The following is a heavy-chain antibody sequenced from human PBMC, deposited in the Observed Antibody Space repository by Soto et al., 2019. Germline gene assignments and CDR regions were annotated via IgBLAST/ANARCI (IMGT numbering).Heavy chain of an antibody. CDR3: ARAGGLGAVAVDY. D-gene: IGHD6-19*01. CDR2: IYHSGTT. CDR1: GGSISSGGYS. Sequence: QLQLQESGSGLVKPSQTLSLTCAVSGGSISSGGYSWSWIRQPPGKGLEWIGYIYHSGTTYYNPSLKSRVTISVDRSKNQFSLKLSSVAAADTAVYYCARAGGLGAVAVDYWGQGTLVTVSS. V-gene: IGHV4-30-2*01. J-gene: IGHJ4*02.